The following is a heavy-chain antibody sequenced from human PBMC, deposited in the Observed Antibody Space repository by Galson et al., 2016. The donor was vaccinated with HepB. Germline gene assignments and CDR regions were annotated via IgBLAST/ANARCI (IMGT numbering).Heavy chain of an antibody. Sequence: SLRLSCAASGFTFSSYSINWVRQAPGKGLEWVSFISSGASYIYYAASVKGRFTISRDNAKNSLYLQMNSLRAEDTALYFCARVTATNDAFDIWGQGTMVTVSS. CDR2: ISSGASYI. CDR3: ARVTATNDAFDI. V-gene: IGHV3-21*01. CDR1: GFTFSSYS. J-gene: IGHJ3*02. D-gene: IGHD5-18*01.